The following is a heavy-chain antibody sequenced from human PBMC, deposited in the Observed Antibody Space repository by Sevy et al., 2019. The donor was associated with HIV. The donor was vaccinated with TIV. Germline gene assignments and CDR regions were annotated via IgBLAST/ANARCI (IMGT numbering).Heavy chain of an antibody. CDR1: GFTFSNAS. V-gene: IGHV3-15*01. J-gene: IGHJ4*02. Sequence: GGSLRLSCAVSGFTFSNASMNWVRQAPGTGLQWVGLIKSKIDGETTDYAAPVKGRFTISRDDSKNTVYLQMNSLKTEDTAVYYCATAPGYYDSSPFDYWGPGTLVTVSS. D-gene: IGHD3-22*01. CDR3: ATAPGYYDSSPFDY. CDR2: IKSKIDGETT.